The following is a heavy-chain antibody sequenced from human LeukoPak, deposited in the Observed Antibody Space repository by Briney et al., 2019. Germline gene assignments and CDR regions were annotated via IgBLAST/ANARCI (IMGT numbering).Heavy chain of an antibody. CDR3: ARPNNPVVVDYYDSSGYYLDY. V-gene: IGHV1-69*13. J-gene: IGHJ4*02. D-gene: IGHD3-22*01. Sequence: ASVKVSCKASGGTFSSYAISLVRQAPGQGLEWMGGIIPIFGTANYAQKFQGRVTITADESTSTAYMELSSLRSEDTAVYYCARPNNPVVVDYYDSSGYYLDYWGQGTLVTVSS. CDR2: IIPIFGTA. CDR1: GGTFSSYA.